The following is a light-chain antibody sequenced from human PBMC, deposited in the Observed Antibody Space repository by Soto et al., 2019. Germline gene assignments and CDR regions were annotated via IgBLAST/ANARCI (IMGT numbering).Light chain of an antibody. J-gene: IGKJ5*01. CDR1: QNVDKF. V-gene: IGKV3-11*01. CDR2: DSS. Sequence: EIELTQSPANLSLSPGETATLSCRASQNVDKFLAWYQQRPGQPPRLLIFDSSNRATGVPVRFSGSGSGTVFTLTIGSLEPEDSAVYYCQQRKNWPPITFGQGTRLEIK. CDR3: QQRKNWPPIT.